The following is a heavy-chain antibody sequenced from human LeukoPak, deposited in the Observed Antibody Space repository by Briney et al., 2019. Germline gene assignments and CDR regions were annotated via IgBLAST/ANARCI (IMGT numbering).Heavy chain of an antibody. Sequence: ASVKVSCKASGFTFTSYAMNWVRQAPGQGLEWMGWISAYNGNTNYAQKLQGRVTMTTDTSTSTAYMELRSLRSDDTAVYYCARDFRLTGSSGPGYWGQGTLVTVSS. CDR2: ISAYNGNT. CDR1: GFTFTSYA. J-gene: IGHJ4*02. D-gene: IGHD6-19*01. V-gene: IGHV1-18*01. CDR3: ARDFRLTGSSGPGY.